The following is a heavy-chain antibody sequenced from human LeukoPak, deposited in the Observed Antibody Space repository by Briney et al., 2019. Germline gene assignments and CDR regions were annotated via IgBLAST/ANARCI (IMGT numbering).Heavy chain of an antibody. CDR2: IYYSGST. CDR1: GGSISSGGYY. J-gene: IGHJ5*02. Sequence: SETLSLTCTVSGGSISSGGYYWSWIRQHPGEGLEWIGYIYYSGSTYYNPSLKSRVTISVDTSKNQFSLKLSSVTAADTAVYYCAVNDYGLNWFDPWGQGTLVTVSS. CDR3: AVNDYGLNWFDP. D-gene: IGHD4-17*01. V-gene: IGHV4-31*03.